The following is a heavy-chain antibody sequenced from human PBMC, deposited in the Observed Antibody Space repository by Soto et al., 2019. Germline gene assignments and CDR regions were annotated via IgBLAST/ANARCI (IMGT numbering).Heavy chain of an antibody. CDR2: INSDGSST. D-gene: IGHD3-3*01. V-gene: IGHV3-74*01. Sequence: PGGSLRLSCAASGFTFSSYWMHWVRQAPGKGLVWVSRINSDGSSTSYADSVKGRFTISRDNAKNTLYLQMNSLRADDTAVYYCARSFLFWSGLTAPYYYYYGVDDCGQGTPVTVPS. CDR1: GFTFSSYW. J-gene: IGHJ6*01. CDR3: ARSFLFWSGLTAPYYYYYGVDD.